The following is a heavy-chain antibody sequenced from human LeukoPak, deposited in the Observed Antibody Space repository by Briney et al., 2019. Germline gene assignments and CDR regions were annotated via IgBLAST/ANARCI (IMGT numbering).Heavy chain of an antibody. CDR1: GFTFSRSW. Sequence: GGSLRLSCAASGFTFSRSWMTWARQAPGKGLEWLAFVSYDGSKKYYSDSVKGRFTISRDNAKNSLYLQMNSLRAEDTAVYYCARIAVTYTFDYWGQGTLVTVSS. V-gene: IGHV3-30*03. CDR3: ARIAVTYTFDY. CDR2: VSYDGSKK. J-gene: IGHJ4*02. D-gene: IGHD4-17*01.